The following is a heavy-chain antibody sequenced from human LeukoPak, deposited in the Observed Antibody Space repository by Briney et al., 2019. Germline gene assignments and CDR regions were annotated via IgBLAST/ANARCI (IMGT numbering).Heavy chain of an antibody. CDR2: IGTTSGAI. J-gene: IGHJ4*02. V-gene: IGHV3-48*01. D-gene: IGHD1-26*01. CDR3: ARAFGGSYSSTVDY. Sequence: PGGSLRLSCAASGFTFNAFGMNWVRQAPGKGLEWVSYIGTTSGAIYYADSVKGRFTISRDSAKNSLYLQMNSLRAEDTAVYYCARAFGGSYSSTVDYWGQGTLVTVSS. CDR1: GFTFNAFG.